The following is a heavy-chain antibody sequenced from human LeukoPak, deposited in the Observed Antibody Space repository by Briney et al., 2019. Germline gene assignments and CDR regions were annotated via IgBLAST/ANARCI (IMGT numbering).Heavy chain of an antibody. J-gene: IGHJ6*02. D-gene: IGHD5-18*01. CDR2: ISYDGSNK. Sequence: GGSLRLSCAASGFTFSSYGMHWVRQAPGKGLEWGAVISYDGSNKYYADSVKGRFTISRDNSKNTLYLQMNSLRAEDTAVYYCAGGYSYGYGFYYYYYGMDVWGQGTTVTVSS. CDR3: AGGYSYGYGFYYYYYGMDV. V-gene: IGHV3-30*03. CDR1: GFTFSSYG.